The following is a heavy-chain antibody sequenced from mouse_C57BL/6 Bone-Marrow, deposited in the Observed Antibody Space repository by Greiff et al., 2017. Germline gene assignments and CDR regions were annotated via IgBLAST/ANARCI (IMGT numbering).Heavy chain of an antibody. CDR1: GFTFSSYG. J-gene: IGHJ2*01. V-gene: IGHV5-6*01. Sequence: EVMLVESGGDLVKPGGSLKLSCAASGFTFSSYGMSWVRQTPDKRLEWVATISSGGSYTYYPDSVKGRFTISRDNAKNTLYLQMSSLKSEDTAMYYCARSPLYFYGSSPYLDYWGQGTTLTVSS. CDR3: ARSPLYFYGSSPYLDY. D-gene: IGHD1-1*01. CDR2: ISSGGSYT.